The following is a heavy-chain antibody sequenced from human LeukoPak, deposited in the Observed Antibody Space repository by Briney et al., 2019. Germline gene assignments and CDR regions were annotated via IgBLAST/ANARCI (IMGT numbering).Heavy chain of an antibody. D-gene: IGHD3-3*01. CDR1: GGSISSYY. V-gene: IGHV4-4*07. Sequence: SETLSLTCTVSGGSISSYYWSWIRQPAGKGLEWIGRIYTSGSTNYNPSLKSRVTMSVDTSKNQFSLKLSSVTAADTAVYYCARNSLRGDFWSGYNPYYYYYMDVWGKGTTVTVSS. CDR3: ARNSLRGDFWSGYNPYYYYYMDV. CDR2: IYTSGST. J-gene: IGHJ6*03.